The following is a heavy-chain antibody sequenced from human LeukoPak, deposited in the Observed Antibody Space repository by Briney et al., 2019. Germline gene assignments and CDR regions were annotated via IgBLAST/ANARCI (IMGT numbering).Heavy chain of an antibody. CDR1: GFTFSRYW. CDR3: ARDTYQLPYYAFDI. CDR2: INSDGSST. D-gene: IGHD2-2*02. Sequence: GGSLRLSCAASGFTFSRYWMHWVRQAPGKGLVWVSRINSDGSSTSYADSVKGRFTISRDNAKNTLYLQMNSLRAEDTAVYYCARDTYQLPYYAFDIWGQGTMVTVSS. V-gene: IGHV3-74*01. J-gene: IGHJ3*02.